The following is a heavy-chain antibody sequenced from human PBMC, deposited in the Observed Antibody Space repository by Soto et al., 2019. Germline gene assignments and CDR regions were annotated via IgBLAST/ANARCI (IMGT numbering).Heavy chain of an antibody. V-gene: IGHV3-23*01. J-gene: IGHJ4*02. CDR1: GFTFSSYG. CDR2: ISGSGGNT. D-gene: IGHD3-3*02. CDR3: AKDLSAFTNFDY. Sequence: GGSLRLSCAASGFTFSSYGMSWVRQAPGKGLEWVSAISGSGGNTYYADSVKGRFTISRDNSKNTLYLQMNSLRAEDTAVYYCAKDLSAFTNFDYWGQGTLVTVSS.